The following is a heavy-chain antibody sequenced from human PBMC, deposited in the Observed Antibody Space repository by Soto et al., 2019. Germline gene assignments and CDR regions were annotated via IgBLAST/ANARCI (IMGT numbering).Heavy chain of an antibody. Sequence: EVQLVESGGGLVKPGGSLRLSCAASGFTFSSYSMNWVRQAPGKGLEWVSSISSSSSYIYYADSVKGRFTISRDNAKNSLYLKRNSLRAEDTAVYYCARDLGYSGYDYEGYWGQGTLVTVSS. V-gene: IGHV3-21*01. D-gene: IGHD5-12*01. J-gene: IGHJ4*02. CDR2: ISSSSSYI. CDR1: GFTFSSYS. CDR3: ARDLGYSGYDYEGY.